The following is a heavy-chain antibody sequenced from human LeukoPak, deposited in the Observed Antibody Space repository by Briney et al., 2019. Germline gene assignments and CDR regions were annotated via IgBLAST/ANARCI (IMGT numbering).Heavy chain of an antibody. CDR1: GFTFSSYA. D-gene: IGHD3-9*01. CDR3: ARDNDWAFHY. V-gene: IGHV3-30-3*01. CDR2: ISYDGSNK. J-gene: IGHJ4*02. Sequence: PGGSLRLSCAASGFTFSSYAMHWVRQAPGKGLEWVAVISYDGSNKYYADSVKGRFTISRDNSKNTLYLQMNSLRAEDTAVYYCARDNDWAFHYWGQGTLVTVSP.